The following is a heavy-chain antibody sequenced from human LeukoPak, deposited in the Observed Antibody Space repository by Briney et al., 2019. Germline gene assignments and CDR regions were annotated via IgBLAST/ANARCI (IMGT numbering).Heavy chain of an antibody. J-gene: IGHJ4*02. CDR1: GGSFSGYY. CDR2: INHSGST. CDR3: ARGPFNVDTAMVTVPFLDY. D-gene: IGHD5-18*01. Sequence: SETLSLTCAVYGGSFSGYYWSWIRQPPGKGLEWIGEINHSGSTNYNPSLKSRVTISVDTSKKQFSLKLSSVTAADTAVYYCARGPFNVDTAMVTVPFLDYWGQGTLVTVPS. V-gene: IGHV4-34*01.